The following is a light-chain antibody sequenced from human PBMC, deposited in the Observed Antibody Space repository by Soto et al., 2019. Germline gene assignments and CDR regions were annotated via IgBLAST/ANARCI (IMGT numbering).Light chain of an antibody. J-gene: IGLJ1*01. CDR3: TSPTPGSLYV. CDR2: DVS. Sequence: QSVLTQPRSVSGSPGQSVTISCTGTSSDVGGYDFVSWYQQHPGKAPKLMISDVSKRPSGVPDRFSGSKSGNTASLTISGLQAEDEADYFCTSPTPGSLYVFGTGTKVTVL. V-gene: IGLV2-11*01. CDR1: SSDVGGYDF.